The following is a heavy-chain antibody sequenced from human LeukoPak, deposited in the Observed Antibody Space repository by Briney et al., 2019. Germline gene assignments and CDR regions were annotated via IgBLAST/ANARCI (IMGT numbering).Heavy chain of an antibody. CDR2: ITSSSSTT. V-gene: IGHV3-48*01. CDR3: AKTRSPMFHGSGSPEVYYYYMDV. D-gene: IGHD3-10*01. J-gene: IGHJ6*03. CDR1: GFTFSSYN. Sequence: SGGSLRLSCAASGFTFSSYNMNWVRQAPGKGLEWVSYITSSSSTTYYADSVKGRFTISRDNSKNTLYLQMNSLRAEDTAVYYCAKTRSPMFHGSGSPEVYYYYMDVWGKGTTVTISS.